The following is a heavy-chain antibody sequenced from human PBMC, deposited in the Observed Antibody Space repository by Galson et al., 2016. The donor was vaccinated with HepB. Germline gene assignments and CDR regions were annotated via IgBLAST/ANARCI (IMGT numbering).Heavy chain of an antibody. V-gene: IGHV4-39*07. CDR2: VHYSGNT. D-gene: IGHD6-19*01. CDR3: TSSHGNGWYGAFQC. Sequence: SETLSLTCSVSGGSFRDGGSYWGWIRQPPGKGLEWIGSVHYSGNTYYNPSVKSRVAISVDTSKDQFSLRVTSVSAADTAMYFCTSSHGNGWYGAFQCWGQGTLVTVSS. CDR1: GGSFRDGGSY. J-gene: IGHJ1*01.